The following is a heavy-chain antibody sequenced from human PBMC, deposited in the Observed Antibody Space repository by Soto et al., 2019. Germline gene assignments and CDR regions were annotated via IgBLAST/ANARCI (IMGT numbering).Heavy chain of an antibody. V-gene: IGHV2-5*02. D-gene: IGHD4-17*01. CDR2: IYWDDNE. CDR1: GFSLTTQGVH. J-gene: IGHJ4*02. CDR3: VYRDFGDYFFQY. Sequence: QITLKESGPPLVKPTQSLTLTYTFSGFSLTTQGVHVGWIRQPPGKALEWLALIYWDDNEVYSPSLKNRLTITKDSSNIQVVLTLATVDSVDIATYYCVYRDFGDYFFQYWGQGILVNVSS.